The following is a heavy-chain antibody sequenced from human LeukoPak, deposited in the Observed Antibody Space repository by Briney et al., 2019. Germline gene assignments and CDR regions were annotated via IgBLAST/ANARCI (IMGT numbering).Heavy chain of an antibody. CDR3: ARVVRGLYGDYAGMNY. CDR1: GYTFTSYG. V-gene: IGHV1-18*01. CDR2: ISAYNGNT. D-gene: IGHD4-17*01. Sequence: ASVKVSCKASGYTFTSYGISWVRQAPGQGLEWMGWISAYNGNTNYAQKLQGRVTMTTDTSTSTAYMELRSLRSDDTAVYYCARVVRGLYGDYAGMNYWGQGTLVTVSS. J-gene: IGHJ4*02.